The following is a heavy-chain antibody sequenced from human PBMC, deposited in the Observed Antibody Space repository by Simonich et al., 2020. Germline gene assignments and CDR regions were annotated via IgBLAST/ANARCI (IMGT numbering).Heavy chain of an antibody. Sequence: QVQLQESGPGLVKPSETLSLTCAVSGYSISSVYYWGWIRKPPGKGLEWNGSIYHIGSTYYNPSLKSRVTISVDTSKNQVSLKLSSVTAADTAVYYCARDYYGGNYYFDYWGQGTLVTVSS. D-gene: IGHD2-21*02. CDR1: GYSISSVYY. CDR2: IYHIGST. J-gene: IGHJ4*02. V-gene: IGHV4-38-2*02. CDR3: ARDYYGGNYYFDY.